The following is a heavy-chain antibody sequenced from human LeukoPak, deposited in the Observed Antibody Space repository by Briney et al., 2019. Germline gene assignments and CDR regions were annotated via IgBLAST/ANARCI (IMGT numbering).Heavy chain of an antibody. V-gene: IGHV4-34*01. CDR3: ARERIVVVVAATLGYGMDV. D-gene: IGHD2-15*01. CDR1: GGSFSGYY. CDR2: INHSGST. Sequence: SETLSLTCAVYGGSFSGYYWSWIRQPPGKGLEWIGEINHSGSTNYNPSLKSRVTISVDTSKNQFSLKLSSVTAADTAVYYCARERIVVVVAATLGYGMDVWGQGTTVTVSS. J-gene: IGHJ6*02.